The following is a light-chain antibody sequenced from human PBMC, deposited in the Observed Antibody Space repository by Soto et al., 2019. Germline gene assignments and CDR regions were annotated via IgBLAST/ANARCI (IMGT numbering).Light chain of an antibody. Sequence: DIQMTQSPSSLSASVGDRVTITCRASQDISNYLAWYQQKPGKVPKLLIYAASTLQSGVPSRFSGSGSGTDFTHTISSLQPEDVAAYYCQKYSSAPPFTFGPGTNVDIK. CDR1: QDISNY. V-gene: IGKV1-27*01. CDR2: AAS. J-gene: IGKJ3*01. CDR3: QKYSSAPPFT.